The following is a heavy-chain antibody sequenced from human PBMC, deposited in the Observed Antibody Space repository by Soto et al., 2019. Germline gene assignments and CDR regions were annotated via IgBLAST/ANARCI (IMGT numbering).Heavy chain of an antibody. Sequence: EVQLVESGGGLVQPGGSLRLSCAASGFTVSGNYMSWVRQAPGKGLEWVSVIYSGDHTYYADSVKGSFTIASDKSKNTLYLQMDILRGEDTAVYYCAHNPLSDYYFGWFDPWGQGTLVTVSS. CDR2: IYSGDHT. CDR1: GFTVSGNY. CDR3: AHNPLSDYYFGWFDP. D-gene: IGHD3-22*01. V-gene: IGHV3-66*01. J-gene: IGHJ5*02.